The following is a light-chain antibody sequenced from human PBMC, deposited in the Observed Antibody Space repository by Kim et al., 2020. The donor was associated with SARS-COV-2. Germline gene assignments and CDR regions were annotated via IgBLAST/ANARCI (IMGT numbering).Light chain of an antibody. J-gene: IGKJ2*01. CDR3: QQYYSYPLT. Sequence: AIRMTQSPSSLSASTGHRVTITCRASQGISSYLAWYQQKPGKAPKLLIYAASTLQSGVPSRFSGSGSGTDFTLTISCLQSEDFATYYCQQYYSYPLTFGQGTKLEI. CDR2: AAS. CDR1: QGISSY. V-gene: IGKV1-8*01.